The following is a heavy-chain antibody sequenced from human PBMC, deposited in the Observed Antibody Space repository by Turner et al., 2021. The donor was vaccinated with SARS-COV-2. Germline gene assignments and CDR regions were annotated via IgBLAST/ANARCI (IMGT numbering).Heavy chain of an antibody. CDR1: GGSISSSSYS. Sequence: QLLLQESCPGLVKPSEPLSLTCTFPGGSISSSSYSWGWIRQPPGKGLEWIGSIYYSGSTNYNPASKSRVTISVDTSKNQFYLKLSSVTAAGTSVFYCARGSPQGWYVTVFDYWGQGTLVTVSS. D-gene: IGHD6-19*01. CDR3: ARGSPQGWYVTVFDY. V-gene: IGHV4-39*01. CDR2: IYYSGST. J-gene: IGHJ4*02.